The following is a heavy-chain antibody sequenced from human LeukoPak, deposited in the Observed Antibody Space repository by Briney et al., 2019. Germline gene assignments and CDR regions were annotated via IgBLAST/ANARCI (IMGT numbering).Heavy chain of an antibody. CDR3: ASTYSGSYGENAFDI. D-gene: IGHD1-26*01. V-gene: IGHV1-69*04. Sequence: SVKVSCKASGGTFSSYAISWVRQAPGQGLEWMGRIIPIFGIANYAQKFQGRVTITADKSTSTAYMELSSLRSEDTAVYYYASTYSGSYGENAFDIWGQGTMVTVSS. CDR2: IIPIFGIA. CDR1: GGTFSSYA. J-gene: IGHJ3*02.